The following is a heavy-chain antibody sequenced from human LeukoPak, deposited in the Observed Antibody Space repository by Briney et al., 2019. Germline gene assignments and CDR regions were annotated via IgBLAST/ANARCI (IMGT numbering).Heavy chain of an antibody. CDR2: ISSSSSYI. CDR1: GFTFSSYS. D-gene: IGHD3-10*01. J-gene: IGHJ3*02. CDR3: AKDRVGFRDYDGFDI. V-gene: IGHV3-21*01. Sequence: GGSLRLSCAASGFTFSSYSMNWVRQAPGKGLEWVSSISSSSSYIYYADSVKGRFTISRDNSKNTLYLQMSSLRAEDTAVYYCAKDRVGFRDYDGFDIWGQGTMVTVSS.